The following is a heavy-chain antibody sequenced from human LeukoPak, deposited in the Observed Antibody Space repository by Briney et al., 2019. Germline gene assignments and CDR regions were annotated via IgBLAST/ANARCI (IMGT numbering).Heavy chain of an antibody. CDR3: ARGGSSRVTRFDY. J-gene: IGHJ4*02. D-gene: IGHD4-23*01. CDR1: GGTFSSYA. Sequence: GASVKVSCKASGGTFSSYAISWVRQAPGQGLEWMGRIIPILGIANYAQKFQGRVTITADKSTSTAYMELSSLRSEDTAVYYCARGGSSRVTRFDYWGQGTLVTVSS. CDR2: IIPILGIA. V-gene: IGHV1-69*04.